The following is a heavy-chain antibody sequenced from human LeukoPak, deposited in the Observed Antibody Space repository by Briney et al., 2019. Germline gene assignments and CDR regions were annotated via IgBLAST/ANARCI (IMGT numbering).Heavy chain of an antibody. CDR2: IKQDGSEK. J-gene: IGHJ4*02. V-gene: IGHV3-7*01. CDR1: GFTFSSYW. Sequence: GGSLRLSCAASGFTFSSYWMSWVRQAPGKGLEWVANIKQDGSEKYHVDSVKGRFTISRDNAKNSLYLQMNSLRAEDTAMYYCARGLYRIAVAGPLYYFDYWGQGTLVTVSS. D-gene: IGHD6-19*01. CDR3: ARGLYRIAVAGPLYYFDY.